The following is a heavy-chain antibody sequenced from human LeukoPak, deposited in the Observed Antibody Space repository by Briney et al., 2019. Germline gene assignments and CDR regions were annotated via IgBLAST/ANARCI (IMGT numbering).Heavy chain of an antibody. CDR1: GFTFSSYW. J-gene: IGHJ4*02. V-gene: IGHV3-74*01. D-gene: IGHD2-15*01. CDR3: ARDQGTPGYCSGGSCPLGY. CDR2: TNSDGSST. Sequence: GGFLRLSCAASGFTFSSYWMHWVRQAPGKGLVWVSRTNSDGSSTSYADSVKGRFTISRDNAKNTLYLQMNSLRAEDTAVYYCARDQGTPGYCSGGSCPLGYWGQGTLVTVSS.